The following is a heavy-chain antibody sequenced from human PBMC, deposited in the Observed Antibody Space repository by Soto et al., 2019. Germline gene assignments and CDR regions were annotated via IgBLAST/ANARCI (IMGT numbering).Heavy chain of an antibody. CDR3: AKVIKEYSSSYYYGMDV. CDR1: GFTFSSYG. J-gene: IGHJ6*02. Sequence: QVQLVESGGGVVQPGRSLRLSCAASGFTFSSYGMHWVRQAPGKGLEWVAVISYDGSNKYYADSVKGRFTISRDNSKNTLYLQMNSLRAEDTAVYYCAKVIKEYSSSYYYGMDVWGQGTTVTVSS. V-gene: IGHV3-30*18. D-gene: IGHD6-6*01. CDR2: ISYDGSNK.